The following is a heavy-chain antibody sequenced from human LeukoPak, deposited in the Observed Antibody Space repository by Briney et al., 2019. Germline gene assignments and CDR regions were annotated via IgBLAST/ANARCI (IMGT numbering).Heavy chain of an antibody. J-gene: IGHJ4*02. CDR1: GYSFTNYW. CDR2: IYPGDSDT. Sequence: GESLKISCKCSGYSFTNYWIGWVRQMPGKGLEWIGIIYPGDSDTRYSPSFQGQVTISVDKSISTAYLQWSGLKASDTAMYYCARSSDIRTSGWYGVDYWGQGTLVTVSS. CDR3: ARSSDIRTSGWYGVDY. D-gene: IGHD6-19*01. V-gene: IGHV5-51*01.